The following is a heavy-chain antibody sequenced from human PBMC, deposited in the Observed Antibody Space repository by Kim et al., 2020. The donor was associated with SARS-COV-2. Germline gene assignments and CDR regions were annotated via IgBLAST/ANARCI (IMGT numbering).Heavy chain of an antibody. V-gene: IGHV1-69*04. D-gene: IGHD3-10*01. CDR2: IIPILGIA. CDR3: ASTNYYGSAATPSDY. Sequence: SVKVSCKASGGTFSSYAISWVRQAPGQGLEWMGRIIPILGIANYAQKFQGRVTITADKSTSTAYMELSSLRSEDTAVYYCASTNYYGSAATPSDYWGQGTLVTVSS. CDR1: GGTFSSYA. J-gene: IGHJ4*02.